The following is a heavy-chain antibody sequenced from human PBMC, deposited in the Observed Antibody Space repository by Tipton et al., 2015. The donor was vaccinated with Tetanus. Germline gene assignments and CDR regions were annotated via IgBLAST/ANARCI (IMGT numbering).Heavy chain of an antibody. CDR2: ISGNGDDP. CDR3: ARQVRYFDWSSDN. D-gene: IGHD3-9*01. Sequence: GSLRLSCAGSGFTFGSSAMTWVRQAPGKGLEWVSTISGNGDDPFYADSVKGRFTISRDNSKNTVSLQMNSLSAEDTAMYYCARQVRYFDWSSDNWGQGTLVSVSS. CDR1: GFTFGSSA. J-gene: IGHJ4*02. V-gene: IGHV3-23*01.